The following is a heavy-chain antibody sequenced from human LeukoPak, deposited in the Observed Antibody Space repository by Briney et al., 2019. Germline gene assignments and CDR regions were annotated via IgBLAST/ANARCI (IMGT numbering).Heavy chain of an antibody. Sequence: ASVKVSCKASGYTFTSYDINWVRQATGQGLEWMGWMNPNSGNTGYAQKFQGRVTITRNTSIGTAYMELSSLRSEDTAVYYCARGVSAAGMDYWGKGTLVTVSS. CDR2: MNPNSGNT. J-gene: IGHJ4*02. V-gene: IGHV1-8*03. D-gene: IGHD6-13*01. CDR1: GYTFTSYD. CDR3: ARGVSAAGMDY.